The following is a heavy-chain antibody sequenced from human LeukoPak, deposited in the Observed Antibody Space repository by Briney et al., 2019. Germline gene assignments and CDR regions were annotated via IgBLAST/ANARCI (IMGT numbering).Heavy chain of an antibody. CDR2: INPDGSTK. CDR1: GFTFSSNW. J-gene: IGHJ5*02. CDR3: ARGDSSSGWWFDP. D-gene: IGHD6-13*01. V-gene: IGHV3-7*01. Sequence: GGSLRLSCEAPGFTFSSNWMSWVRQAAGKGLEWVANINPDGSTKYYAGSGKGRFTISRDNAKNSLYLEMNSLRDEDTAVYYCARGDSSSGWWFDPWGQGTRVTVSS.